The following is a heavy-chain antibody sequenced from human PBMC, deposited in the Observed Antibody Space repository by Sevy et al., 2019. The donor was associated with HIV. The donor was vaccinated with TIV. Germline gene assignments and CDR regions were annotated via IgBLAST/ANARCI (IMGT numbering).Heavy chain of an antibody. CDR2: IYPGDSYT. J-gene: IGHJ6*02. Sequence: GQSLKISCKGSGYTFTNYWIGWVRQMPGKGLEWMGIIYPGDSYTRYSPSFQGQVTISVDKSISTAYLQWCSLKASVTAIFYCARGARGTLPSYYYYTMDIWGQGTTVTVSS. CDR3: ARGARGTLPSYYYYTMDI. D-gene: IGHD1-1*01. CDR1: GYTFTNYW. V-gene: IGHV5-51*01.